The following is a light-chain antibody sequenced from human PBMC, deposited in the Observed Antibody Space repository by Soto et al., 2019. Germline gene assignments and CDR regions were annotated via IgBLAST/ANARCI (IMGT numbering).Light chain of an antibody. V-gene: IGLV1-44*01. CDR2: LNN. Sequence: QSVLPQTPSASGTTGQKVVISCSGSDSDVVTDSLNWYQQIPGSAPKLLIYLNNKRPAGVPDRFSGAKSGTSASLAISGLRSEDEAEYYCAAWDDTLLGYVFGSGTKVTVL. CDR1: DSDVVTDS. CDR3: AAWDDTLLGYV. J-gene: IGLJ1*01.